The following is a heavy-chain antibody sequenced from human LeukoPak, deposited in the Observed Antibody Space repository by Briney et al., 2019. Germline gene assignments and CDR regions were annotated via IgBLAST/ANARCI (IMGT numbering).Heavy chain of an antibody. Sequence: GSLRLSCAASGFTFSSYAMSWVRQAPGRGLVWVSRINSEGSSTSYADSVKGRFSISRDNAKNTLYLQMNSLRADDTAVYYCAGSLASNWFDPWGQGTLVTVSS. J-gene: IGHJ5*02. CDR3: AGSLASNWFDP. CDR2: INSEGSST. V-gene: IGHV3-74*01. CDR1: GFTFSSYA. D-gene: IGHD3-16*01.